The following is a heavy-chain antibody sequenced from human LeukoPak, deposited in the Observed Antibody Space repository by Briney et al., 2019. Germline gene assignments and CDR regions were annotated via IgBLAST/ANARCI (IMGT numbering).Heavy chain of an antibody. CDR3: ARDFYCLDY. CDR2: ISYDGSNK. D-gene: IGHD2-15*01. V-gene: IGHV3-30*04. CDR1: GFTFSSYA. Sequence: GGSLRLSCAASGFTFSSYAMRWVRQAPGKGLEWVAVISYDGSNKYYADSVKGRFTISRDNSKNTLYLQMNSLRAEDTAVYYCARDFYCLDYWGQGTLVTVSS. J-gene: IGHJ4*02.